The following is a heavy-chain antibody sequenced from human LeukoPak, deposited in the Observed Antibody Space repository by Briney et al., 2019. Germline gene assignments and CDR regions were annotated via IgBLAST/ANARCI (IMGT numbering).Heavy chain of an antibody. V-gene: IGHV1-2*06. D-gene: IGHD5-18*01. CDR1: GYSFTAYS. J-gene: IGHJ4*02. Sequence: ASVKVSCKASGYSFTAYSIVWVRQAPGQGLEWMGRIHPHSGGTEYVKRVQGRVTMTRDTAISTAYMEVNSLENDDAAVYYCARLGTGYSLSYWGQGTQVIVSS. CDR2: IHPHSGGT. CDR3: ARLGTGYSLSY.